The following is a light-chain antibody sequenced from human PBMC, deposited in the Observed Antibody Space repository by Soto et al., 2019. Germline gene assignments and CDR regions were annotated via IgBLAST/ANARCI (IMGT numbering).Light chain of an antibody. CDR1: NTGSKS. Sequence: SYELTQPLSVSVALGQTARITCGGQNTGSKSVHWYQQRPGQAPVLIIYRDTNRPSGIPERFSGSNSGNTATLTLSRAQVGDEADYFCHAWDSNTVVFGGVTKLTVL. CDR2: RDT. V-gene: IGLV3-9*01. CDR3: HAWDSNTVV. J-gene: IGLJ2*01.